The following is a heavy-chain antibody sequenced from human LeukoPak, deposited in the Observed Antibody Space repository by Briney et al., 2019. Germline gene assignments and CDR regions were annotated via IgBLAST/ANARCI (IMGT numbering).Heavy chain of an antibody. CDR2: FDPEDGET. CDR1: GYTLTELS. Sequence: ASVKVSCKVSGYTLTELSMHWVRQAPGKGLEWVGGFDPEDGETIYAQKFQGRVTMTEDTSTDTAYMELSSLRSEDTAVYYCATVGSYGDYGRRDAFDIWGQGTMVTVSS. J-gene: IGHJ3*02. V-gene: IGHV1-24*01. CDR3: ATVGSYGDYGRRDAFDI. D-gene: IGHD4-17*01.